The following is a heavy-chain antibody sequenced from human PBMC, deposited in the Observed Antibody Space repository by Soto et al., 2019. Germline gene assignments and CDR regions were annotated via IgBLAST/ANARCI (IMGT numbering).Heavy chain of an antibody. V-gene: IGHV4-59*01. J-gene: IGHJ4*02. CDR1: GDSISGSS. CDR3: ARGVIAGGGDNPSYLGY. CDR2: MYFSGST. Sequence: PSETLSLTCTVSGDSISGSSWSWIRQPPGKGLEWMAYMYFSGSTNYNPSLKSRVTISVDTSKNQFSLKLSSVTAADTAVYYCARGVIAGGGDNPSYLGYWGQGTLVTVSS. D-gene: IGHD3-16*01.